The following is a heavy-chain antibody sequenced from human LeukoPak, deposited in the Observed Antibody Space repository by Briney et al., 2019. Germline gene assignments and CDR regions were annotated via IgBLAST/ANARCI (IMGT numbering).Heavy chain of an antibody. V-gene: IGHV4-4*07. CDR3: ARGNAYYDSSGYYGTNWFDP. CDR2: IYTSGST. D-gene: IGHD3-22*01. CDR1: GGSISSYY. Sequence: SETLSLTCTVSGGSISSYYWSWIRQPAGKGLEWIGRIYTSGSTNYNPSLKSRVTMSVDTSKNQFSLKLSSVTAADTAVYYCARGNAYYDSSGYYGTNWFDPWGQGTLVTVSS. J-gene: IGHJ5*02.